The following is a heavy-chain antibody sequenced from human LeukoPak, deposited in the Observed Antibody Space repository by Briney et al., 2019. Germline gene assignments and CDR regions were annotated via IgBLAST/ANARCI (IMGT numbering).Heavy chain of an antibody. CDR2: IYYSGNT. CDR1: GGSIISYY. Sequence: SETLSLTCTVSGGSIISYYWSWIRQPPGKALEWIAYIYYSGNTNYNPSLKSRVTISVDTSKNQFSLRLNSLTAADTAVYYCARHGGTCGPTFDYWGQGILVTVSS. J-gene: IGHJ4*02. D-gene: IGHD1-1*01. CDR3: ARHGGTCGPTFDY. V-gene: IGHV4-59*08.